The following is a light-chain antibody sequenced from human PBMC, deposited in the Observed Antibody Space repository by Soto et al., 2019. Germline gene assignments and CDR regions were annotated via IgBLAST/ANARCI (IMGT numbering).Light chain of an antibody. CDR3: SSYTRISTYV. CDR1: SSDVGDYNY. Sequence: QSVLTQPASVSGSPGQSITISCTGTSSDVGDYNYVSWYQQHSGKAPKLMIFEVSNRPSGVSNRFSGSKSGNTASLTISGLQAEDEADYYCSSYTRISTYVFGTGTKSPS. J-gene: IGLJ1*01. CDR2: EVS. V-gene: IGLV2-14*01.